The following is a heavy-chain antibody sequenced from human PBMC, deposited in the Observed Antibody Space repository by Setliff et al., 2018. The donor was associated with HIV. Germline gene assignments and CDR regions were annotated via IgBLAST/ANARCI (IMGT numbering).Heavy chain of an antibody. CDR3: VRGWLLKSY. D-gene: IGHD3-22*01. CDR1: GFTFDDYA. V-gene: IGHV3-9*01. Sequence: PGGSLRLSCAASGFTFDDYAMHWVRQAPGKGLEWVSGISWNSGNLGYAVSVKGRFTISRDNAKNSLYLQMNSLRAEDTAVYYCVRGWLLKSYWGQGTLVTVSS. J-gene: IGHJ4*02. CDR2: ISWNSGNL.